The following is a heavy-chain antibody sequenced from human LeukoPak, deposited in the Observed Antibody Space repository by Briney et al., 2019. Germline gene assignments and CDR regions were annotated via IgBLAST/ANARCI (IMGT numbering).Heavy chain of an antibody. CDR2: IYYSGST. CDR1: GGSISSSNYY. V-gene: IGHV4-39*07. J-gene: IGHJ4*02. D-gene: IGHD6-6*01. Sequence: TPSETLSLTCTVSGGSISSSNYYWGWIRQPPGKGLEWIGSIYYSGSTYYNPSLKSRVTKSVGTSKNQFSLKLSSVTAADTAVYYCARDSSSSASIHYFDYWGQGTLVIVSS. CDR3: ARDSSSSASIHYFDY.